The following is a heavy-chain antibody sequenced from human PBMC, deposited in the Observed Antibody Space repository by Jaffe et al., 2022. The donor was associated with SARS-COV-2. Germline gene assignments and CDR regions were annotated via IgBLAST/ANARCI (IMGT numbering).Heavy chain of an antibody. CDR1: GGSISSSSYY. J-gene: IGHJ6*02. V-gene: IGHV4-39*01. D-gene: IGHD2-15*01. CDR3: AGRHIVVVVAATRAFMDV. Sequence: QLQLQESGPGLVKPSETLSLTCTVSGGSISSSSYYWGWIRQPPGKGLEWIGSIYYSGSTYYNPSLKSRVTISVDTSKNQFSLKLSSVTAADTAVYYCAGRHIVVVVAATRAFMDVWGQGTTVTVSS. CDR2: IYYSGST.